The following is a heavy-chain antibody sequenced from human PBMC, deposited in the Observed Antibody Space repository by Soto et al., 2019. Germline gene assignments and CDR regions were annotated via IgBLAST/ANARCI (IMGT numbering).Heavy chain of an antibody. J-gene: IGHJ4*02. V-gene: IGHV3-66*01. D-gene: IGHD3-16*01. Sequence: EVQLVESGGGLVQPGGSLRLSCAASGFAVSSNHMTWVRQAPVKGLECVSVIYSGGSTYYADSVKGRFTISRDNSENTLYLHMSSLRDEDTAVYYCATGVNYRPILGWCQGTLVTVSS. CDR3: ATGVNYRPILG. CDR2: IYSGGST. CDR1: GFAVSSNH.